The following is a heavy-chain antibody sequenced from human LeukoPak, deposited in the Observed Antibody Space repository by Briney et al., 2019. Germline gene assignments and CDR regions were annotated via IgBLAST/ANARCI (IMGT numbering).Heavy chain of an antibody. V-gene: IGHV4-4*07. J-gene: IGHJ4*02. D-gene: IGHD6-19*01. Sequence: SETLSLTCTVSGGSISSYYWSWIRQPAGKGLEWIGRIYTSGSTNYNPSLKSRVTMSVDTSKNQFSLKLSSVTAADTAVYHCARDEPSGWYMDYWGQGTLVTVSS. CDR3: ARDEPSGWYMDY. CDR2: IYTSGST. CDR1: GGSISSYY.